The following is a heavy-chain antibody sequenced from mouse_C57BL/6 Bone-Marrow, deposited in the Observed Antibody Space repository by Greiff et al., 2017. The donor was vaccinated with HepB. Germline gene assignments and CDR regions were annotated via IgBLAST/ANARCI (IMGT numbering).Heavy chain of an antibody. V-gene: IGHV1-15*01. CDR1: GYTFTDYE. D-gene: IGHD2-4*01. CDR2: IDPETGGT. CDR3: TREEDDYDDYAMDY. J-gene: IGHJ4*01. Sequence: VQLQQSGAELVRPGASVTLSCKASGYTFTDYEMHWVKQTPVHGLEWIGAIDPETGGTAYNQKFKGKAILTADKSSSTAYMELRSLTSEDSAVYYCTREEDDYDDYAMDYWGQGTSVTVSS.